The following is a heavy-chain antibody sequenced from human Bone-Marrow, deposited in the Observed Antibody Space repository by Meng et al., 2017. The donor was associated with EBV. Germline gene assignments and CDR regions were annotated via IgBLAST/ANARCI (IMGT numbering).Heavy chain of an antibody. Sequence: QVQVVQSRAEVKKPGASVKVSFKASGYTFTSYTINMLRQATGQGLEWMGLMNPNSGNTGYAQKFQCRVTMTRNTSISTAYMDLISLRSEDTAVYYCSSGTPRGGTGARGFDWGQGTLVTVSS. V-gene: IGHV1-8*01. CDR2: MNPNSGNT. CDR1: GYTFTSYT. CDR3: SSGTPRGGTGARGFD. J-gene: IGHJ4*02. D-gene: IGHD1-14*01.